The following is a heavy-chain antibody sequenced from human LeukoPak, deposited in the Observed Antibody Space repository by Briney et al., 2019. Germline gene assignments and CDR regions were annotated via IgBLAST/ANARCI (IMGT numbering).Heavy chain of an antibody. CDR3: AAWHHQLRYFDS. Sequence: SQTLSLTCAISGDSVSSNSFAWNWIRQSPSRGLEWLGRTYYMSKWYSDYAESVKSRIIVNPDTSKNQFSLQLSSVTPEDTAVYHCAAWHHQLRYFDSWGQGTLVTVSS. J-gene: IGHJ4*02. CDR1: GDSVSSNSFA. CDR2: TYYMSKWYS. D-gene: IGHD2-2*01. V-gene: IGHV6-1*01.